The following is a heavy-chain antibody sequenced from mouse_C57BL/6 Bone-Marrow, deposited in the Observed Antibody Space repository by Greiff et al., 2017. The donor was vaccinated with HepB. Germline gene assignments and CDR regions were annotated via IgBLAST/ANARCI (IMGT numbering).Heavy chain of an antibody. J-gene: IGHJ2*01. V-gene: IGHV5-6*02. CDR3: ARRGVVGEYYFDY. CDR1: GFTFSSYG. D-gene: IGHD1-1*01. CDR2: ISSGGSYT. Sequence: EVKVVESGGDLVKPGGSLKLSCAASGFTFSSYGMSWVRQTPDKRLEWVATISSGGSYTYYPDSVKGRFTISRDNAKNTLYLQMSSLKSEDTAMYYCARRGVVGEYYFDYWGQGTTLTVSS.